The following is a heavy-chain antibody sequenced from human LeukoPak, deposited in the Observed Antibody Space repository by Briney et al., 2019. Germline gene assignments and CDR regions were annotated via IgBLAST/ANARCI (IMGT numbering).Heavy chain of an antibody. J-gene: IGHJ4*02. CDR2: ISYDGSNK. CDR1: GFTFSSYA. V-gene: IGHV3-30-3*02. D-gene: IGHD3-16*01. Sequence: PGGSLRLSCAASGFTFSSYAMHWVRQAPGKGLEWVAVISYDGSNKYYADSVKGRFIISRDNSKNTLYLQMNSLRAEDTAVYYCAKLRAVGAGDYWGQGTLVTVSS. CDR3: AKLRAVGAGDY.